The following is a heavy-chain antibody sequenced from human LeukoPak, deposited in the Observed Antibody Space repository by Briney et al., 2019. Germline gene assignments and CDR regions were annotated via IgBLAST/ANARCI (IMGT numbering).Heavy chain of an antibody. CDR3: AKDRGPHDYGDYIYYYYYGMDV. CDR1: GFTFSSYA. V-gene: IGHV3-23*01. D-gene: IGHD4-17*01. CDR2: ISGSGGST. J-gene: IGHJ6*02. Sequence: GGSLRLSCAASGFTFSSYAMSWVRQAPGKGLEWVSAISGSGGSTYYADSVKGRFTISRDNSKNTLYLQMNSLRAEDTAVYYCAKDRGPHDYGDYIYYYYYGMDVWGQGTTVTVSS.